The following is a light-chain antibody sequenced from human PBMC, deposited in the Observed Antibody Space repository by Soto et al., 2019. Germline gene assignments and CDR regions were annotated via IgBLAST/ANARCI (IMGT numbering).Light chain of an antibody. V-gene: IGKV1-9*01. CDR1: QALSNY. CDR3: QQLNSYPIT. Sequence: DIQLTQSPSVLSASVGDTVTISCRASQALSNYLAWYQQKPGKAPKLLIYAASTLQSGVPSRFSGSGSGTDFTLTISSLQPEDFATYYCQQLNSYPITFGQGTRLEIK. J-gene: IGKJ5*01. CDR2: AAS.